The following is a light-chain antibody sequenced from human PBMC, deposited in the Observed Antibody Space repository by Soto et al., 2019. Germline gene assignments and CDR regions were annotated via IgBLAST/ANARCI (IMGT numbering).Light chain of an antibody. V-gene: IGKV1-5*03. CDR2: KAS. J-gene: IGKJ1*01. CDR3: QQYDSYST. CDR1: QSVGRW. Sequence: DIQMTQSPSTLSASVGGRVTITCRASQSVGRWLAWYQQKPGKAPTVLIYKASTLKYGVPSRFSGSGSGTEFTLTISSLQPDDFATYFCQQYDSYSTFGQGTKVDIK.